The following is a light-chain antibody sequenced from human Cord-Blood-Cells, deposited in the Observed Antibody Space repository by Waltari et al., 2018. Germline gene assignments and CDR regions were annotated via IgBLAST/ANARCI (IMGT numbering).Light chain of an antibody. J-gene: IGKJ4*01. CDR2: KAS. Sequence: DIQMTQSPSTLSASVGDRVTITCRASQSISSWLAWYQQKPGKAPKLLIYKASSLESGVPSRFSGSGSGTEFTLTISSLQPDDFATYYCQQYNNWPTFGGGTKVEIK. V-gene: IGKV1-5*03. CDR1: QSISSW. CDR3: QQYNNWPT.